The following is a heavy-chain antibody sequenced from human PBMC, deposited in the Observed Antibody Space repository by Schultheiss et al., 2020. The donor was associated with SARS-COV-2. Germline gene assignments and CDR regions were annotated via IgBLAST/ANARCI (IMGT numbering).Heavy chain of an antibody. J-gene: IGHJ6*03. CDR3: ARVESSGYPYYYYYYMDV. CDR2: IYYSGST. V-gene: IGHV4-38-2*01. D-gene: IGHD3-3*01. CDR1: GYSISSAYY. Sequence: SQTLSLTCAVSGYSISSAYYWSWIRQPAGKGLEWIGIIYYSGSTYYNPSLKSRLTMSVDTSKNHFSLKLSSVTAADTAVYYCARVESSGYPYYYYYYMDVWGKGTTVTVSS.